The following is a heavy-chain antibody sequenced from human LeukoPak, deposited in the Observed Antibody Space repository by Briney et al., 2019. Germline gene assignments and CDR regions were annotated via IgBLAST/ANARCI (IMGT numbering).Heavy chain of an antibody. Sequence: GASVKVSGKVSGYTLTELSMHWVRQAPGKGLEWMGGFDPEDSETIYAQKFQGRVTVTEDTSTDTAYMELSSLRSEDTAVYYCATLNTMADAFDIWGQGTMVTVSS. J-gene: IGHJ3*02. D-gene: IGHD3-10*01. CDR2: FDPEDSET. CDR1: GYTLTELS. CDR3: ATLNTMADAFDI. V-gene: IGHV1-24*01.